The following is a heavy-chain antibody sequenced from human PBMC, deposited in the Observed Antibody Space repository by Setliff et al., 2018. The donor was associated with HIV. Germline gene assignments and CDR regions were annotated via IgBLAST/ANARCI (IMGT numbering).Heavy chain of an antibody. CDR3: VTSSSWSSRLNF. CDR1: GQSISGYY. CDR2: TSHSGKT. D-gene: IGHD2-2*01. V-gene: IGHV4-34*01. J-gene: IGHJ4*02. Sequence: PSETLSLTCAVYGQSISGYYWSWIRQPPGQGLEWIGETSHSGKTNYNPSLKSRVTISVDTSKNQFSLKLTSVTAADTAVYYCVTSSSWSSRLNFWGPGMLVTVSS.